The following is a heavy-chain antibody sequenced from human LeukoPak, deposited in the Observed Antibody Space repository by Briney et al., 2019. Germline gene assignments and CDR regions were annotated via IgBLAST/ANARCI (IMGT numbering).Heavy chain of an antibody. J-gene: IGHJ4*02. V-gene: IGHV3-53*04. CDR1: GFTVSNNY. CDR2: IYNGDYT. D-gene: IGHD4-11*01. CDR3: ARVGSYSNYGFGDY. Sequence: PGGSLRLSCEASGFTVSNNYMNWVRQAPGKGLDWVSVIYNGDYTYYADSVKGRFTISKHNSKNTVFLQMNSLRAEDTAVYYCARVGSYSNYGFGDYWGQGTLVTVSS.